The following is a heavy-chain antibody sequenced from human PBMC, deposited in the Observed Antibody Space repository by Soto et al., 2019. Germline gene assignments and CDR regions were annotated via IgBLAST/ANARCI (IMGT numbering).Heavy chain of an antibody. CDR2: IYTSGST. J-gene: IGHJ5*01. CDR3: AEGATVFYS. D-gene: IGHD4-17*01. CDR1: GGPFPSGGYY. V-gene: IGHV4-61*02. Sequence: SETLSLTCTVSGGPFPSGGYYWSWIRQPAGKGLEWIGRIYTSGSTNYNPSLKSRVTMSVDTSKNQFSLKLSSVTAADTAVYYCAEGATVFYSWGQGTLVPVSS.